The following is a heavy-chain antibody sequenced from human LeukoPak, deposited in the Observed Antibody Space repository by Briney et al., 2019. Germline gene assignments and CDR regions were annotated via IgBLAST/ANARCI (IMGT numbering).Heavy chain of an antibody. CDR2: ITGDGGST. J-gene: IGHJ6*03. CDR3: AKGARSAYYRYYYYMDV. D-gene: IGHD3-3*01. V-gene: IGHV3-43*02. Sequence: PGGSLRLSCAASGFTFDDYAMHWVRQAPGKGLEWVSLITGDGGSTYYADFVKGRFTISRDNSKNSLYLQMNSLRTDDTALYYCAKGARSAYYRYYYYMDVWGNGTTVTVSS. CDR1: GFTFDDYA.